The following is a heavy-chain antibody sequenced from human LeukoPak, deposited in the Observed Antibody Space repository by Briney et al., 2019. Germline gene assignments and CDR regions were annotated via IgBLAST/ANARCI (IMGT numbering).Heavy chain of an antibody. V-gene: IGHV4-61*08. CDR3: ARSEGYTYYYGSGSSYYYGMDV. Sequence: SQTLSLTCAVSGGSISSGGYYWSWIRQPPGKGLEWIGYIYYSGSTNYNPSLKSRVTISVDTSKNQFSLKLSSVTAADTAVYYCARSEGYTYYYGSGSSYYYGMDVWGQGTTVTVSS. J-gene: IGHJ6*02. CDR1: GGSISSGGYY. D-gene: IGHD3-10*01. CDR2: IYYSGST.